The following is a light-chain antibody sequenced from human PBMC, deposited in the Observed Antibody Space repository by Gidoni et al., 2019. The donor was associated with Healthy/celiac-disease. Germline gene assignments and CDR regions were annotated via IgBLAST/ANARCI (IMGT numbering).Light chain of an antibody. J-gene: IGLJ3*02. CDR2: YKSDSDK. V-gene: IGLV5-45*02. CDR1: SGINVGTYR. CDR3: MIWHSSAWV. Sequence: QAELTQPSSLSASPAASPSLTITFRSGINVGTYRIYWYQQKPGSPPQYLLRYKSDSDKQQGSGVPSLFSGYKDASANAGILLSSGHQSEDEAGYYCMIWHSSAWVFGGGTKLTVL.